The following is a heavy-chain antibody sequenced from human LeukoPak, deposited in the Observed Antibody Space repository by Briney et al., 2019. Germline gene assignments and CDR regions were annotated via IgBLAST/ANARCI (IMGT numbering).Heavy chain of an antibody. Sequence: ASVKVSCKASGYTFTGYYMHWVRQAPGQGLEWMGWINPNSGDTNFAQKFQGRVTMTRDTSISTVYMELSRLTSDDTAVYYCARADWSMLEYWGQGTLVIVSS. CDR1: GYTFTGYY. CDR3: ARADWSMLEY. J-gene: IGHJ4*02. D-gene: IGHD1-1*01. V-gene: IGHV1-2*02. CDR2: INPNSGDT.